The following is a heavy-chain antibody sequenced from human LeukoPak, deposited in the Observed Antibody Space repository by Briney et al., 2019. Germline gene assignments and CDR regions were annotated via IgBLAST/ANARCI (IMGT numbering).Heavy chain of an antibody. Sequence: GGSLRLSCAASGFTFSSYAMSWVRQAPGKGLEWVAVISYDGSNKYYADSVKGRFTISRDNAKNSLYLQMNSLRAEDTAVYYCARGSIAARLDAFDIWGQGTMVTVSS. CDR3: ARGSIAARLDAFDI. V-gene: IGHV3-30-3*01. CDR1: GFTFSSYA. CDR2: ISYDGSNK. J-gene: IGHJ3*02. D-gene: IGHD6-6*01.